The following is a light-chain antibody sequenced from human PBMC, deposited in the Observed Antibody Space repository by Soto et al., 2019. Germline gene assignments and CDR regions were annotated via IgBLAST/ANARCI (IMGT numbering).Light chain of an antibody. CDR1: QSLRSS. Sequence: ETMMTQSPDTLSVSLGERATLSCRASQSLRSSLAWYQQKPGQAPRLLIYDASTRATGIPARFSGSGSGTDFTLTISGLQSEDFATYYCQQHGQWPITFGQGTRLEIK. CDR2: DAS. J-gene: IGKJ5*01. CDR3: QQHGQWPIT. V-gene: IGKV3-15*01.